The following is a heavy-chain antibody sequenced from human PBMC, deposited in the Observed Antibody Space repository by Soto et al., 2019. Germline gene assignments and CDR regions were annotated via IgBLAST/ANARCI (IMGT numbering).Heavy chain of an antibody. D-gene: IGHD3-16*01. CDR3: ARGRAGGAAD. V-gene: IGHV4-34*01. J-gene: IGHJ4*01. Sequence: QVQLQQWGAGLLKPSETLSLTCAVYGGSLSGYYWSWIRQPPGKGLEWIGEIDNSGKTNYSPSLKGRVTISADTSKLLFPLTVTSLSAADTAVYYCARGRAGGAADWGHGTRVTVSS. CDR2: IDNSGKT. CDR1: GGSLSGYY.